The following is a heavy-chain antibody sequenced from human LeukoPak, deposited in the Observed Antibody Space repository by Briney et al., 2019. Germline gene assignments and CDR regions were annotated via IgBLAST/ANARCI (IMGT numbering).Heavy chain of an antibody. CDR1: GGTFSSYA. CDR2: IIPIFGTA. J-gene: IGHJ4*02. V-gene: IGHV1-69*06. CDR3: ARAYRGGYGGKPTDY. D-gene: IGHD4-23*01. Sequence: GASVKVPCKASGGTFSSYAISWVRQAPGQGLEWMGGIIPIFGTANYAQKFQGRVTITADKSTSTAYMELSSLRSEDTAVYYCARAYRGGYGGKPTDYWGQGTLVTVSS.